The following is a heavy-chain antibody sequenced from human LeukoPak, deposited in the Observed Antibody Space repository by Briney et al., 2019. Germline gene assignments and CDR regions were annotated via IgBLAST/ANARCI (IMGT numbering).Heavy chain of an antibody. CDR2: ISGSGGST. D-gene: IGHD6-19*01. V-gene: IGHV3-23*01. CDR3: AKPSVGGAGPVGH. CDR1: GFTFISYA. Sequence: GGSLRLPCAASGFTFISYAMSWVRQAPGKGLEWVSAISGSGGSTYYAYAEKGRFTISRDNSKNTLYLQMNSLRAEDTAVYYCAKPSVGGAGPVGHWGQGTLVTVST. J-gene: IGHJ1*01.